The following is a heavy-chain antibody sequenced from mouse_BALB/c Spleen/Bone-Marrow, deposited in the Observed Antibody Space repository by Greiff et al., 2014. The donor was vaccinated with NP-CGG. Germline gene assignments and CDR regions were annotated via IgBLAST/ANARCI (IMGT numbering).Heavy chain of an antibody. J-gene: IGHJ3*01. Sequence: QVQLQQSGPELVKPGALVKISCKASGFTFRSYDINWVKQRPGQGLEGIGWIYPGDGSIKYNEKFKGKAILTAVNASSSAYMQPSSLSSDNSAVDFCARSSGSQGYEYTYWEQETLVTDSA. D-gene: IGHD3-3*01. CDR2: IYPGDGSI. CDR3: ARSSGSQGYEYTY. V-gene: IGHV1S56*01. CDR1: GFTFRSYD.